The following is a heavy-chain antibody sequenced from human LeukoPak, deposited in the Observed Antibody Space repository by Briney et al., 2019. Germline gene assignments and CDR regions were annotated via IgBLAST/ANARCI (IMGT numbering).Heavy chain of an antibody. V-gene: IGHV4-4*02. CDR1: GGSISSSNW. CDR3: ARYRLVEYYFDY. J-gene: IGHJ4*02. CDR2: IYHSGST. D-gene: IGHD3-9*01. Sequence: SETLSLTCAVSGGSISSSNWWSWVRQPPGKGLEWIGEIYHSGSTNYNPSLKSRVTISVDKSKNQFSLKLSSVTAADAAVYYCARYRLVEYYFDYWGQGTLVTVSS.